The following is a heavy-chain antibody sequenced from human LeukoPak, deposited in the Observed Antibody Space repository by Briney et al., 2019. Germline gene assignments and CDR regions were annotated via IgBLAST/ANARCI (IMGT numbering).Heavy chain of an antibody. CDR1: GGSVSNYY. CDR3: ARHFAYSSSSYFDY. Sequence: SETLSLTCSVSGGSVSNYYWSWIRQPPGKGLEWIGYVYYTGSTNYNPSLKSRVTMYEDKSKNQFSLRLYSVTVADTAVYYCARHFAYSSSSYFDYWGQGSLVTVSS. CDR2: VYYTGST. V-gene: IGHV4-59*08. J-gene: IGHJ4*02. D-gene: IGHD6-6*01.